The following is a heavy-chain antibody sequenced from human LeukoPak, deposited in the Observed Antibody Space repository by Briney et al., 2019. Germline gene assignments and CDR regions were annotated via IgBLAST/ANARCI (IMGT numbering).Heavy chain of an antibody. Sequence: ASVKVSCKASGGTFSSYAISWVRQAPGQGLEWMGWIIPIFGTANYAQKFQGRVTITADKSTSTAYMELSSLRSEDTAVYYCARDGEVALRYFDWLLYWGQGTLVTVSS. V-gene: IGHV1-69*06. CDR3: ARDGEVALRYFDWLLY. J-gene: IGHJ4*02. CDR2: IIPIFGTA. D-gene: IGHD3-9*01. CDR1: GGTFSSYA.